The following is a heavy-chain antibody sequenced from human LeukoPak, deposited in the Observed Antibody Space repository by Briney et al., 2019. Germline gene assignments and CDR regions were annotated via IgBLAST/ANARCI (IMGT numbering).Heavy chain of an antibody. V-gene: IGHV3-74*01. CDR3: ARGIAAAGHYYYMDV. D-gene: IGHD6-13*01. Sequence: HPGGSLRLSCAASGFTFSSYWMHWVRQAPGKGLVWVSRINSDGSSTSYADSVKGRFTISRDNAKNSLYLQMNSLRAEDTAVYYCARGIAAAGHYYYMDVWGKGTTVTVSS. CDR1: GFTFSSYW. CDR2: INSDGSST. J-gene: IGHJ6*03.